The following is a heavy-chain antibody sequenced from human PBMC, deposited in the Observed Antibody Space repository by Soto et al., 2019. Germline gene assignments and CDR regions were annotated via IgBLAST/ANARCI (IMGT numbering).Heavy chain of an antibody. D-gene: IGHD2-8*01. CDR2: IYWDEDK. Sequence: KESGPTLVKPTQTLTLTCTFSGFSLSTSGVGVGWIRQPPGKALEWLALIYWDEDKRYSPSLKSRLTITKDTSKNQVVLTMTHMDPVDTATYYCAHRPPRCTNCVCYYEDAFDIWGQGTMVTVSS. V-gene: IGHV2-5*02. CDR1: GFSLSTSGVG. CDR3: AHRPPRCTNCVCYYEDAFDI. J-gene: IGHJ3*02.